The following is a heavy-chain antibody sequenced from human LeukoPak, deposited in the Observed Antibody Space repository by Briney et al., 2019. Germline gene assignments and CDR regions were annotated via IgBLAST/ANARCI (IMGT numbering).Heavy chain of an antibody. Sequence: GGSLRLSCAASRFTFSNYWMHWVRQAPGKGLVWVSRINTDGSSTSYADSVKGRFSISRDNAKNTLYLQMNSLRAEDTAVYYCAREGYCTGGNCYSLDYLDWWGQGTLVTVTS. CDR3: AREGYCTGGNCYSLDYLDW. V-gene: IGHV3-74*01. CDR1: RFTFSNYW. D-gene: IGHD2-15*01. J-gene: IGHJ4*02. CDR2: INTDGSST.